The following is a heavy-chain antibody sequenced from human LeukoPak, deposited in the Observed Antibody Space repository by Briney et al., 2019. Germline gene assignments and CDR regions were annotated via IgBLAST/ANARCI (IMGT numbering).Heavy chain of an antibody. V-gene: IGHV4-31*02. D-gene: IGHD3-22*01. J-gene: IGHJ4*02. Sequence: SWLRQDPAKGLEWIGYIYHSGSTYYNPALKSRVTISLDTSKNQFSLKLRSVTAADTAVYYCTRANYYDSTGYLPVVYPSDYWGQGTLVTVSS. CDR3: TRANYYDSTGYLPVVYPSDY. CDR2: IYHSGST.